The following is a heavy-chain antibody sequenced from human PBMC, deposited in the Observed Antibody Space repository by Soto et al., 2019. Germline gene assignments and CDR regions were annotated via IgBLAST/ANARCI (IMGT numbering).Heavy chain of an antibody. CDR1: GGTFSSYA. CDR2: IIPVFGKA. CDR3: ASAFLSGPNNWFDP. D-gene: IGHD3-3*01. Sequence: ASVKVCCEASGGTFSSYAISWVRQAPGQGLEWMGGIIPVFGKANYAQQFQGRVTITADKSTSTAYMELSSLRSEDTAVYYCASAFLSGPNNWFDPWGQGTLVTVSS. J-gene: IGHJ5*02. V-gene: IGHV1-69*06.